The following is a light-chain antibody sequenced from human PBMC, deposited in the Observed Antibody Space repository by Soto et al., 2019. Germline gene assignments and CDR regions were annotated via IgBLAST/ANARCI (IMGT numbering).Light chain of an antibody. CDR3: QSYDSSLNNYV. J-gene: IGLJ1*01. Sequence: QSVLTQPPSVSGAPGQRVTISCTESSSDIGAGYDVHWYQQLPGTAPKLLIYGNNNRPSGVPDRFSGSKSGTSASLAITGLQAEDEADYYCQSYDSSLNNYVFGTGTKLTVL. CDR1: SSDIGAGYD. CDR2: GNN. V-gene: IGLV1-40*01.